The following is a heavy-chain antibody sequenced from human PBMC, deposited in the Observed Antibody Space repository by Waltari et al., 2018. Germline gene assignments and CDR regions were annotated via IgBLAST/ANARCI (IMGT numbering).Heavy chain of an antibody. CDR3: AREEIYYDTSGYYFDY. CDR1: GDSISSSSYY. Sequence: QLQLQESGPGLVKPSETLSLTCTVSGDSISSSSYYWGWIRQPPGKGLEWIASIYYSGSKYYNPSLRSRLTISLDTSKNQFSLKVSSVTAADTAVYYCAREEIYYDTSGYYFDYWDQGTLVTVSS. CDR2: IYYSGSK. D-gene: IGHD3-22*01. J-gene: IGHJ4*02. V-gene: IGHV4-39*07.